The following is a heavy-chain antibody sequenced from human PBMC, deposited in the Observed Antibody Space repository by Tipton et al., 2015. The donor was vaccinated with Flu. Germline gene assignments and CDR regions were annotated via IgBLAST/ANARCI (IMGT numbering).Heavy chain of an antibody. Sequence: PLVQSGGGLVQPGRSLRLSCAAPGFTFDDYAMHWVRRAPGKGLEWVSSISWNGGSVAYADPVKGRFTISRDNAKNTLYLQMNSLRPEDTALYYCGKDFRSTGLLYYYGMNVWGQGTTVTVSS. CDR2: ISWNGGSV. CDR1: GFTFDDYA. CDR3: GKDFRSTGLLYYYGMNV. J-gene: IGHJ6*02. V-gene: IGHV3-9*01.